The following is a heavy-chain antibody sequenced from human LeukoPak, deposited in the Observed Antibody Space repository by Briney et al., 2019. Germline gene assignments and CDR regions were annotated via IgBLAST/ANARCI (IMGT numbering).Heavy chain of an antibody. Sequence: GGSLRLSCSASGFTFNSYPVHWVRQAPGKGLEYVSGISRNGGSTYYADSVKGRFTISRDNSKNTLYLQTSSLRAEDTAVYYCVKESGFMVAPSSAFDIWGQGTMVTVSS. CDR2: ISRNGGST. CDR1: GFTFNSYP. D-gene: IGHD4/OR15-4a*01. CDR3: VKESGFMVAPSSAFDI. J-gene: IGHJ3*02. V-gene: IGHV3-64D*06.